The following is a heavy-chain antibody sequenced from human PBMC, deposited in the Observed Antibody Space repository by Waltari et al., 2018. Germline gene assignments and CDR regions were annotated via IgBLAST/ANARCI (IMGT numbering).Heavy chain of an antibody. D-gene: IGHD6-13*01. CDR2: IYYSEGT. CDR3: ARGGVSDSSSWQMYYYYYYMDV. CDR1: GGSISSYY. V-gene: IGHV4-59*01. J-gene: IGHJ6*03. Sequence: QVQLQESGPGLVKPSETLSLTCTVSGGSISSYYWRWIRQPPGKGLEWIGYIYYSEGTNYNPSLESRVTIPVDTSKNQYSLKLSSVTAADTAVYYCARGGVSDSSSWQMYYYYYYMDVWGKGTTVTISS.